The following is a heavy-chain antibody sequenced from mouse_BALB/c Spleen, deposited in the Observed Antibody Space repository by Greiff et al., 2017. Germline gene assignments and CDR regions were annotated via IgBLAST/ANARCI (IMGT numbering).Heavy chain of an antibody. J-gene: IGHJ3*01. Sequence: QVQLQQSGPGLVQPSQSLSITCTVSGFSLTSYGVHWVRQSPGKGLEWLGVIWSGGSTDYNAAFISRLSISKDNSKSQVFFKMNSLQANDTAIDYFDRNKGGNSPFAYWGQGTLVTVSA. V-gene: IGHV2-2*02. D-gene: IGHD2-1*01. CDR3: DRNKGGNSPFAY. CDR2: IWSGGST. CDR1: GFSLTSYG.